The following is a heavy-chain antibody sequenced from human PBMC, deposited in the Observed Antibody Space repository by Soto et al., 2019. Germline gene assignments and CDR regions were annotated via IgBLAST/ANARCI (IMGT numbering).Heavy chain of an antibody. D-gene: IGHD3-10*01. Sequence: LSLSCAASGFTFSSYAMSWVRHAPGKGLEWVSAISGSGGSTYYADSVKGRFTISRDNSKNTLYLQMNSLRAEDTAVYYCAKDIVRGVIIKGTFDYWGQGTMVTVSS. CDR2: ISGSGGST. CDR1: GFTFSSYA. J-gene: IGHJ4*02. CDR3: AKDIVRGVIIKGTFDY. V-gene: IGHV3-23*01.